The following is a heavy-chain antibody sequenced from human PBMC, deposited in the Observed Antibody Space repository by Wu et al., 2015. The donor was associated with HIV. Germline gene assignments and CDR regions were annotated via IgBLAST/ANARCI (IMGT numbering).Heavy chain of an antibody. CDR1: GGTFSSYA. CDR2: IIPIFGTA. V-gene: IGHV1-69*12. Sequence: QVQLVQSGAEVKKPGSSVKVSCKASGGTFSSYAISWVRQAPGQGLEWMGGIIPIFGTANYAQKFQGRVTITADESTSTAYMELSSLRSEDTAVYYCARLREGYQLPKYYWYFDLWGRGTLVTVSS. D-gene: IGHD2-2*01. CDR3: ARLREGYQLPKYYWYFDL. J-gene: IGHJ2*01.